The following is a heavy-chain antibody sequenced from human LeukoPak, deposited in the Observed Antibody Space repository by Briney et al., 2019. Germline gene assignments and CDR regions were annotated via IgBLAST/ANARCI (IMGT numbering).Heavy chain of an antibody. Sequence: ASVKVSCKASGYTFTSYGNSWVRQAPGQGLEWMGWISAYNGKTNYAQKLQGRVTMTTDTATSTAYMELRSLRSDDTAVYYCALQWLVFGRTLMPAYGMDVWGQGTTVTVSS. V-gene: IGHV1-18*01. D-gene: IGHD6-19*01. J-gene: IGHJ6*02. CDR3: ALQWLVFGRTLMPAYGMDV. CDR1: GYTFTSYG. CDR2: ISAYNGKT.